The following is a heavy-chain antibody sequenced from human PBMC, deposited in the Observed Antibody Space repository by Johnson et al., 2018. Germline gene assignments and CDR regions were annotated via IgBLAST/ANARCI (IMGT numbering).Heavy chain of an antibody. J-gene: IGHJ6*02. V-gene: IGHV4-34*01. Sequence: QVQLQQWGAGLLKPSETLSLTCAVYGGSFSGYYWSWIRQPPGKGLEWIGEINHSGSTNYNPSLKSRVTISVEPSKNQFSRKLSSVTAAVTAVDYCAGDANGVCPACYYHYGMDVWGQGTTVTVSS. CDR3: AGDANGVCPACYYHYGMDV. CDR2: INHSGST. D-gene: IGHD2-8*01. CDR1: GGSFSGYY.